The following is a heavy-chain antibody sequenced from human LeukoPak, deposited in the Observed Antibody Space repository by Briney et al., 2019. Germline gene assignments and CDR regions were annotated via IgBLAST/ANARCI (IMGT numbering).Heavy chain of an antibody. Sequence: GGSLRLSCAASGFTFSSYWMHWVRQAPGKGLVWVSRINGDGSSTSYADSVKGRFTISRDNAKNTLYLQMNSLRAEDTAVYYCARGAYGGNWFDPWGQGTLVTVSS. V-gene: IGHV3-74*01. J-gene: IGHJ5*02. CDR3: ARGAYGGNWFDP. D-gene: IGHD4-23*01. CDR2: INGDGSST. CDR1: GFTFSSYW.